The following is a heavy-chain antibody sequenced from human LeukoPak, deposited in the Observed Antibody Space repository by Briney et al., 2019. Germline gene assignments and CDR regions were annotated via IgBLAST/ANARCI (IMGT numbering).Heavy chain of an antibody. Sequence: PGGSLRLSCAVSGITLSNYGMSWVRQAPGKGLEWVAGISGSGGRTDYADSVKGRFIISRDNSKNTLSLQMKSLRAEDTAVYFCAKRGVVIRVLLVGFHKEAYYFDSWGQGALVTVSS. D-gene: IGHD2-21*01. CDR3: AKRGVVIRVLLVGFHKEAYYFDS. V-gene: IGHV3-23*01. CDR2: ISGSGGRT. J-gene: IGHJ4*02. CDR1: GITLSNYG.